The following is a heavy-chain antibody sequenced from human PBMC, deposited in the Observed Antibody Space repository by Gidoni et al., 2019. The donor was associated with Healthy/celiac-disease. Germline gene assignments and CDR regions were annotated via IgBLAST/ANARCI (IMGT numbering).Heavy chain of an antibody. V-gene: IGHV3-9*01. Sequence: VKGRFTISRDNAKNSLYLQMNSLRAEDTALYYCAKSGVVVPAAIFYYFDYWGQGTLVTVSS. D-gene: IGHD2-2*02. CDR3: AKSGVVVPAAIFYYFDY. J-gene: IGHJ4*02.